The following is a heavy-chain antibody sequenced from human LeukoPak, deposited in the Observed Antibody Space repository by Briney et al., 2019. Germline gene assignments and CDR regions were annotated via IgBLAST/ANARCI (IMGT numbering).Heavy chain of an antibody. CDR1: GFTVSSNY. CDR2: IYSGGST. V-gene: IGHV3-53*01. D-gene: IGHD5-24*01. CDR3: ARGRRDGYNSDC. Sequence: GGSLRLSCAASGFTVSSNYMSWVRQAPGKGLEWVSVIYSGGSTYYADSVKGRFTISRDNSKNTLYLKMNSLRAEDTAVYYCARGRRDGYNSDCWGQGTLVTVSS. J-gene: IGHJ4*02.